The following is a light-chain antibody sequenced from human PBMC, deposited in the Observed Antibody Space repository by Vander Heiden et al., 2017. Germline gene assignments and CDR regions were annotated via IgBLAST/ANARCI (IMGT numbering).Light chain of an antibody. CDR2: SNN. J-gene: IGLJ1*01. V-gene: IGLV1-44*01. Sequence: QCVLAQPPSASGTPGQRVTISCSGSSSDIGSNTVNWYQQLPGTAPKLLIYSNNQRPSGVPDRFSGSKSGTSASLAISGLQSDDEADYYCVVWDDSLNGYVFGTGTKVTVL. CDR3: VVWDDSLNGYV. CDR1: SSDIGSNT.